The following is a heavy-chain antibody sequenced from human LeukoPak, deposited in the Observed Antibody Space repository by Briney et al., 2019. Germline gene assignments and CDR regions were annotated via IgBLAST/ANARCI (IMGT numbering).Heavy chain of an antibody. CDR3: ARRGSTDY. V-gene: IGHV3-7*03. J-gene: IGHJ4*02. D-gene: IGHD2/OR15-2a*01. Sequence: GGSLRLSCAASGFSFSGYWMTGVRQAPGKGLEWVANIKEDGSEKYYADFVKGRFTISRDNAKNSLDLQMSSLRAEDTAVYYCARRGSTDYWGQGTLVTVYS. CDR2: IKEDGSEK. CDR1: GFSFSGYW.